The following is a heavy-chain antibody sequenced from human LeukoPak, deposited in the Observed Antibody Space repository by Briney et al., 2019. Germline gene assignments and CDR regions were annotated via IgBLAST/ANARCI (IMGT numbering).Heavy chain of an antibody. J-gene: IGHJ4*02. CDR2: INPNSGGT. D-gene: IGHD6-13*01. CDR1: GYTFTGYY. V-gene: IGHV1-2*02. CDR3: ARVVAAAGTFDY. Sequence: ASVTVSCKASGYTFTGYYMHWVRQAPGQGLEWMGWINPNSGGTNYAQKFQGRVTMTRDTSISTAYMELSRLRSDDTAVYYCARVVAAAGTFDYWGQGTLVTVSS.